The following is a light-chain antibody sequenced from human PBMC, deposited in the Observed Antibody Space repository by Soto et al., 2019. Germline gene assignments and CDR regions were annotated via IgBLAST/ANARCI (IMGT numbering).Light chain of an antibody. CDR3: QQYCSSPRT. Sequence: EIVLTQSPGTLSLSPGERATLSCRASQSVSSSYLAWYQQKPGQAHRLLIYGASSRATGIPDRFSGSGSGTDFPLTISRLEPEDFAVYYCQQYCSSPRTFGQGTKVDIK. V-gene: IGKV3-20*01. CDR2: GAS. CDR1: QSVSSSY. J-gene: IGKJ1*01.